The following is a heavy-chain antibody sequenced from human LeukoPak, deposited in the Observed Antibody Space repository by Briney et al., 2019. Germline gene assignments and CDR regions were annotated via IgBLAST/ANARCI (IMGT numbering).Heavy chain of an antibody. CDR3: ARVRVFAKLSVVRPREVNCFDP. V-gene: IGHV3-23*01. Sequence: GGSLRLSCAASGFTFSSYAMGWVRQAPGMGLEWVSSIGGSGGGTYYADSVKGRFTISRDNSKNTLYLQMNNLRAEDTAVYYCARVRVFAKLSVVRPREVNCFDPWGQGTQVTVSS. D-gene: IGHD2-21*01. J-gene: IGHJ5*02. CDR2: IGGSGGGT. CDR1: GFTFSSYA.